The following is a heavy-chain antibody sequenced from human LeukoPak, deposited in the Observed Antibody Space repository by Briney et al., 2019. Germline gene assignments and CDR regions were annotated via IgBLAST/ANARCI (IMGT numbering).Heavy chain of an antibody. CDR2: IHPSTGNP. CDR1: GYTFTSHG. Sequence: ASVKVSCKASGYTFTSHGFSWVRQAPGQGLEWMGWIHPSTGNPTYAQGFTGRFVFSLDTSVSTTYLQISSLKAEDTAVYYCARAYQRLGELSLPDYWGQGTLVTVSS. J-gene: IGHJ4*02. CDR3: ARAYQRLGELSLPDY. V-gene: IGHV7-4-1*02. D-gene: IGHD3-16*02.